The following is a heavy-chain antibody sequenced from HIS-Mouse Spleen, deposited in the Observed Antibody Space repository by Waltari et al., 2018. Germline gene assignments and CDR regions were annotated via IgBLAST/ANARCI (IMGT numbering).Heavy chain of an antibody. CDR2: IYYSGGT. CDR1: GGSISSSSYY. V-gene: IGHV4-39*07. CDR3: AREIPYSSSWYDWYFDL. J-gene: IGHJ2*01. D-gene: IGHD6-13*01. Sequence: QLQLQESGPGLVKPSETLSLTCTVSGGSISSSSYYWGWIRQPPGKGLEWIGSIYYSGGTYDNPSLKSRVTISGDTSKNQFSLKLSSVTAADTAVYYCAREIPYSSSWYDWYFDLWGRGTLVTVSS.